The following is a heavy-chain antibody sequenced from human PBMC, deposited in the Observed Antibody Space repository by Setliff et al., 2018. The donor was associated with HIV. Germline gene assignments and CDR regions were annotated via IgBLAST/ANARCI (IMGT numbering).Heavy chain of an antibody. CDR3: ATDRGTY. Sequence: PGESLKISCAASGLIFSSYWMSWVRQAPGKGLEWVANIKQDGSEKYYVDSVKGRFTISRDNAKNSLYLQMNSLRAEDTAVYYCATDRGTYWGQGTLVTVPQ. V-gene: IGHV3-7*03. CDR1: GLIFSSYW. D-gene: IGHD1-7*01. J-gene: IGHJ4*02. CDR2: IKQDGSEK.